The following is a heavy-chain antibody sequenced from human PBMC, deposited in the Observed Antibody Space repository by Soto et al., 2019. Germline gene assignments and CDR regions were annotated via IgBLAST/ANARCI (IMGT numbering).Heavy chain of an antibody. CDR1: GFTFSSYA. D-gene: IGHD6-19*01. CDR3: AKPDSSGWYGYYFDY. J-gene: IGHJ4*02. CDR2: VSGSGGST. Sequence: GGSLRLSCAASGFTFSSYAMSWVRQAPGKGLEWVSAVSGSGGSTYYADSVKGRFTISRDNSKNTLYLQMNSLRAEDTAVYYCAKPDSSGWYGYYFDYWGQGTLVTVSS. V-gene: IGHV3-23*01.